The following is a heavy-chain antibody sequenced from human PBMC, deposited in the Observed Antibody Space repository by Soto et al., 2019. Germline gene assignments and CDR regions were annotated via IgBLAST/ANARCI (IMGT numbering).Heavy chain of an antibody. J-gene: IGHJ5*01. CDR3: ARCRGPQTVTTGFDP. Sequence: GGSLTLSCAASGFKFNIYGMNWVRQAPGKGLEWIAYISSGSTTMYYADSVKGRFAISRDNANNSVFLQLTSLRDDDTAVYYCARCRGPQTVTTGFDPWGQGTLVTVS. CDR1: GFKFNIYG. D-gene: IGHD4-4*01. V-gene: IGHV3-48*02. CDR2: ISSGSTTM.